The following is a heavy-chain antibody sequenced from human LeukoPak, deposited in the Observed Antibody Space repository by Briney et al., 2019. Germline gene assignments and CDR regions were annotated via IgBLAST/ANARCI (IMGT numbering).Heavy chain of an antibody. Sequence: PGRSLRLSCAACGFTFSDYGMHWVRQAPGKGLEWVAVISYDGSNTYYADSVKGRFTISRDNSKNTLYLQMNSLRAGDTAVYYCARTLMEQVVRGGFDYWGQGTQVTVSS. V-gene: IGHV3-30*03. CDR1: GFTFSDYG. CDR2: ISYDGSNT. J-gene: IGHJ4*02. CDR3: ARTLMEQVVRGGFDY. D-gene: IGHD3-10*01.